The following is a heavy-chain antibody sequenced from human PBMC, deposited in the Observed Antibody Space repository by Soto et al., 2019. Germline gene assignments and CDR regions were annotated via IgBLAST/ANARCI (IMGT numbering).Heavy chain of an antibody. J-gene: IGHJ4*02. CDR3: AREAGRGAGDGDYGCDY. CDR1: GYTFTSYY. CDR2: INPSGGST. V-gene: IGHV1-46*01. D-gene: IGHD4-17*01. Sequence: QVQLVQSGAEVKKPGASVKVSCKASGYTFTSYYMHWVRQAPGQGLEWMGIINPSGGSTSYAQKFQGRGTMTRDTSTSTVDMELSSRRSEDTAGYYGAREAGRGAGDGDYGCDYWGQGTLVTVSS.